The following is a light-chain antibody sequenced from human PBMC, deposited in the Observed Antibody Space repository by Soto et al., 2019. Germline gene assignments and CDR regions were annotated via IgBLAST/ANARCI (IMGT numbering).Light chain of an antibody. V-gene: IGKV1-39*01. CDR3: QQSYGTPPT. CDR1: QTFSSY. CDR2: AAS. J-gene: IGKJ5*01. Sequence: DIQMTQSPSTLSASVGDRVTITCRSRQTFSSYFNWYQQKPGNAPKLLIYAASSLQSGVPSRFSGSGSGTAFTLTISSLQPEDFATYYWQQSYGTPPTFGQGTRLEIK.